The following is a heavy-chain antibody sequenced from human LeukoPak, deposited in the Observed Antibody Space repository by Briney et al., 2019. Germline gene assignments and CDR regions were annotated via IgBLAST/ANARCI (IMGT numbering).Heavy chain of an antibody. CDR3: AKTLTSVLTPPCEY. Sequence: PGGSLRPSCAASGFTFSSYAMHWVRQAPGKGLEWVAVISYDGSNKYYADSVKGRFTISRDNSKNTLYLQMNSLRGEDTAVYYCAKTLTSVLTPPCEYWGQGTLVTVSS. CDR1: GFTFSSYA. CDR2: ISYDGSNK. J-gene: IGHJ4*02. D-gene: IGHD4-17*01. V-gene: IGHV3-30-3*02.